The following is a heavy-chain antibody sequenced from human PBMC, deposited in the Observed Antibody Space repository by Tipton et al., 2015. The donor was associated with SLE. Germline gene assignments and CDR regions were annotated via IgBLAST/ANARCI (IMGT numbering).Heavy chain of an antibody. J-gene: IGHJ4*02. V-gene: IGHV4-34*01. D-gene: IGHD3-22*01. Sequence: TLSLTCAVYGGSFSGYYWSWIRQPPGKGLEWIGEINHSGSTNYNPSLKSRVTISVDTSKNQFSLKLSSVTAADTAVYYCASLHYYDSSGYYLYYFDYWGQGTLVTVSS. CDR3: ASLHYYDSSGYYLYYFDY. CDR2: INHSGST. CDR1: GGSFSGYY.